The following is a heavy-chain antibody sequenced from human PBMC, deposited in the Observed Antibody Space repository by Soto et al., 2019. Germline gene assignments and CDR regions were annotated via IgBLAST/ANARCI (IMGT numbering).Heavy chain of an antibody. CDR3: AKDLRKGTGVFDI. D-gene: IGHD2-8*01. Sequence: EMQLLESGGGLVQPGGSLRLSCAASGFTFSSYAMNWVRQAPGKGLEWVSIVNDRGTHTYYAASVKGRFTISRDNSKDTVYLEVNSLRDDDTAVYFCAKDLRKGTGVFDIWGQGTKVIVSS. J-gene: IGHJ3*02. V-gene: IGHV3-23*01. CDR2: VNDRGTHT. CDR1: GFTFSSYA.